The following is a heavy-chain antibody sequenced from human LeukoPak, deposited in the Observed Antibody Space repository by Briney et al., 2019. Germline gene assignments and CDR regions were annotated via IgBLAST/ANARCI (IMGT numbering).Heavy chain of an antibody. J-gene: IGHJ6*03. V-gene: IGHV1-2*02. CDR3: ARAARRAYYYMDV. D-gene: IGHD6-6*01. CDR2: INPNSGGT. CDR1: GYTFTGYY. Sequence: VASVKVSCKASGYTFTGYYMHWVRQAPGQGLEWMGWINPNSGGTNHAQKFQGRVTMTRDTSISTAYMELSRLRSDDTAVYYCARAARRAYYYMDVWGKGTTVTVSS.